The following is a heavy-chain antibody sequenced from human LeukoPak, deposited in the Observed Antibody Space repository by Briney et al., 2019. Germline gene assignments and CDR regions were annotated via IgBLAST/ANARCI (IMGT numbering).Heavy chain of an antibody. D-gene: IGHD2-21*02. CDR2: ISGSGGGT. CDR3: AKGEGDCYSVY. CDR1: GFTFSSYA. J-gene: IGHJ4*02. Sequence: GGSVRLSCAASGFTFSSYAMSWVRQAPGKGLEWVSAISGSGGGTYYADFVQDRFTITRENSKKTVYLQLKSLRAYDTAVYYCAKGEGDCYSVYWGQGTLVTVSS. V-gene: IGHV3-23*01.